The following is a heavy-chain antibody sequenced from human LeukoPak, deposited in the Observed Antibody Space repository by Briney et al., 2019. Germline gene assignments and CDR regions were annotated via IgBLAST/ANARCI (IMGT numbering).Heavy chain of an antibody. CDR1: GFTFSSYA. CDR2: ISYDGSNK. J-gene: IGHJ3*02. D-gene: IGHD2-2*01. CDR3: ARGPDIVVVLAAMTPYDAFDI. Sequence: GGSLRLSCAASGFTFSSYAMHWVRQAPGKGLEWVAVISYDGSNKYYADSVKGRFTISRDNSKNTLYLQMNSLRAEDTAVYYCARGPDIVVVLAAMTPYDAFDIWGQGTMVTVSS. V-gene: IGHV3-30*01.